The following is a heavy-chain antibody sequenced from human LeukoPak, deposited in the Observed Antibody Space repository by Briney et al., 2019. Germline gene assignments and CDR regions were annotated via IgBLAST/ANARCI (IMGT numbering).Heavy chain of an antibody. V-gene: IGHV4-38-2*02. D-gene: IGHD3-22*01. CDR1: GYSTTSGYF. Sequence: SETLSLTCTVSGYSTTSGYFWGWIRQPPGKGLEWIGSIHHSGSTYYNPSLKSRITISIDTSKNQFSLKLSSVTAADTAVYYCGGEMDYYDSSGYDAFDIWGQGTMVTVS. CDR3: GGEMDYYDSSGYDAFDI. J-gene: IGHJ3*02. CDR2: IHHSGST.